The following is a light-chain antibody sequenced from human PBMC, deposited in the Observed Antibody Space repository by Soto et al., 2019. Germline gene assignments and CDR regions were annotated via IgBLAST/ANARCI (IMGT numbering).Light chain of an antibody. CDR3: QQYSDSSGA. CDR1: QSIGTW. Sequence: DIQVTQSPSTLSASVGDRVTITCGASQSIGTWLAWYQQKPGKAPKLLIFDASTLESGVPSRFSGSGSGTDFTLTISRLRPDDFATYYCQQYSDSSGAFVQGTRVEIK. V-gene: IGKV1-5*01. CDR2: DAS. J-gene: IGKJ1*01.